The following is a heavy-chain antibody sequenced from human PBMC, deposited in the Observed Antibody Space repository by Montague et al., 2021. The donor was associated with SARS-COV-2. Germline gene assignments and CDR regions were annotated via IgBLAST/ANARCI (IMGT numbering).Heavy chain of an antibody. D-gene: IGHD5-24*01. CDR3: ATQRRGYNYFDF. Sequence: TLSLTCTVSGGSISSGNYYWHWVRQPAGKGLEWIGRIYTSGSTNYNPSLESRVTISVDTSKNQFSLKLNSVTAADTAVYYCATQRRGYNYFDFWGQGTLVTVSS. CDR1: GGSISSGNYY. V-gene: IGHV4-61*02. J-gene: IGHJ4*02. CDR2: IYTSGST.